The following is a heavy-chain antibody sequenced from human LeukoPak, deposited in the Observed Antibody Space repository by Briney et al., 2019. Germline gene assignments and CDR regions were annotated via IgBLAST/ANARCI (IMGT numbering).Heavy chain of an antibody. CDR3: ARDRGSTGWYGMNY. CDR2: IKNDGSST. J-gene: IGHJ4*02. D-gene: IGHD6-19*01. Sequence: GGSLRLSCAAPGFTFSGYWMHWVRQAPGKGLVWVSRIKNDGSSTNYADSVKGRFTISRDNAKNTLYLQLNSLRAEDTAVYYCARDRGSTGWYGMNYWGQGILVTVSS. CDR1: GFTFSGYW. V-gene: IGHV3-74*01.